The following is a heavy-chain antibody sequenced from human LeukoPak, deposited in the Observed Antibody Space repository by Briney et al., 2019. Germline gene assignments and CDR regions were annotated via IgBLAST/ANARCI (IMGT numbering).Heavy chain of an antibody. Sequence: ASVKVSCKVSGYTLTELSMHWVRQAPGKGLEWMGGFDPEDGETIYAQKFQGRVTMTEDTSTDTAYMELSSLRSEDTAVYYCATPGANYDSSGYYLKRGLDYWGQGTLVTVSS. D-gene: IGHD3-22*01. V-gene: IGHV1-24*01. CDR2: FDPEDGET. CDR1: GYTLTELS. J-gene: IGHJ4*02. CDR3: ATPGANYDSSGYYLKRGLDY.